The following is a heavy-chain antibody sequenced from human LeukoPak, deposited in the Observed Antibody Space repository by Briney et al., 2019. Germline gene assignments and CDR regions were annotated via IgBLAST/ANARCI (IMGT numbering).Heavy chain of an antibody. CDR2: IYPRDGST. CDR1: GYTFTNNY. J-gene: IGHJ4*02. V-gene: IGHV1-46*01. CDR3: ARDQEGFDY. Sequence: ASVKVSCKASGYTFTNNYLHWVRQAPGQGLEWMGMIYPRDGSTSYAQNFQGRVTVSRDTSTTTVHMELRGLRSEDTAVYYCARDQEGFDYWGQGTVVTVSS.